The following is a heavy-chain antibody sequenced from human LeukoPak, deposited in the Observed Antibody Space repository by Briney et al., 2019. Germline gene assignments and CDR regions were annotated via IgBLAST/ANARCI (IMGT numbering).Heavy chain of an antibody. Sequence: GGSLRLSCAASGFTFSSYAMSWVRQAPGKGLEWVSAISGSGGSTYYADSVKGRFTISRDNSKNTLYLQMNSLRAEDTAVYYCAKDYSSSYYYDSSGYTWGQGTLVTVSS. D-gene: IGHD3-22*01. J-gene: IGHJ5*02. CDR2: ISGSGGST. CDR3: AKDYSSSYYYDSSGYT. CDR1: GFTFSSYA. V-gene: IGHV3-23*01.